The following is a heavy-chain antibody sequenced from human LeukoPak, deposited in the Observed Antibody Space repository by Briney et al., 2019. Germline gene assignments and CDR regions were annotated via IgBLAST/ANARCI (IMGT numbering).Heavy chain of an antibody. CDR3: AREGIQQDFDY. D-gene: IGHD2-2*01. CDR2: IGSSSTSI. Sequence: GGSLRLSCAASGFTFSTYSMNWVRQAPGKGLEWVSSIGSSSTSIYHADSVKGRFTISRDNAENSLYLQMHNLRAEDTAVYYCAREGIQQDFDYWGQGTLVTVSS. CDR1: GFTFSTYS. V-gene: IGHV3-21*01. J-gene: IGHJ4*02.